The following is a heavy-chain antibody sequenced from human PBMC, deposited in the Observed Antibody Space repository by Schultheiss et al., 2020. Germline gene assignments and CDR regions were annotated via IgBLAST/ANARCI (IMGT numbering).Heavy chain of an antibody. D-gene: IGHD3-16*02. CDR1: GYTFTSYA. CDR2: ISAFNGDT. Sequence: ASVKVSCKASGYTFTSYAMHWVRQAPGQGLEWMGWISAFNGDTNYVQKFQDRVTMTTDTSTNTAYMELRSLRSDDTAVYYCARDRVGGGRYYYYGMDVWGQGTTGTVSS. CDR3: ARDRVGGGRYYYYGMDV. V-gene: IGHV1-18*01. J-gene: IGHJ6*02.